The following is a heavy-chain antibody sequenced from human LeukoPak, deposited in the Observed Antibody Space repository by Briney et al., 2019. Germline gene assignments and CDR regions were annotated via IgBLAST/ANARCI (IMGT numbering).Heavy chain of an antibody. Sequence: GGSLRLSCAASGFTFHAYAMHWVRQAPGKGLEWVSSVSWNSNSIGYADSVKGRFTISRDNAKNSLYLQMNSLRVADSAVYYCAKDISSWNPSEIDYWGQGTLVTVPS. CDR2: VSWNSNSI. V-gene: IGHV3-9*01. CDR1: GFTFHAYA. CDR3: AKDISSWNPSEIDY. J-gene: IGHJ4*02. D-gene: IGHD6-13*01.